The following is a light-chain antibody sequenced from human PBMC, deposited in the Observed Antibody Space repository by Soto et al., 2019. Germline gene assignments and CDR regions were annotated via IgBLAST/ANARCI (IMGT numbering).Light chain of an antibody. CDR3: SSYTIHNRV. J-gene: IGLJ7*01. CDR1: SSDVGGYNY. Sequence: QSALTQPASVSGSPGQSITISCTGTSSDVGGYNYVSWYQQHPGKAPKLIIYDVTNRPSGVSNRFSGSKSGNTASLTISGLQAEDEADYYCSSYTIHNRVFGGGTQLTVL. V-gene: IGLV2-14*01. CDR2: DVT.